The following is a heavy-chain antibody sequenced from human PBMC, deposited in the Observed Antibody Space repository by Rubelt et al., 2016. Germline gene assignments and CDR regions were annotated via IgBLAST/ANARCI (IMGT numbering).Heavy chain of an antibody. CDR2: INSSSDM. Sequence: APGKGLEWVSSINSSSDMYYADPVKGRFTISRDNAKNSVYLQVNSLRAEDTAVYYCARDKYGGYEFDYWGQGTLVTVSS. CDR3: ARDKYGGYEFDY. V-gene: IGHV3-69-1*02. J-gene: IGHJ4*02. D-gene: IGHD5-12*01.